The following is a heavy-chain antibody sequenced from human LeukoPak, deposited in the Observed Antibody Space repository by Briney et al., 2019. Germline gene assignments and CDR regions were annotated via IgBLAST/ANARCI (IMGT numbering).Heavy chain of an antibody. V-gene: IGHV3-33*08. CDR2: IWYDGTNK. D-gene: IGHD5/OR15-5a*01. CDR3: ARSKGSTINAFDI. J-gene: IGHJ3*02. CDR1: GFTFSSYA. Sequence: PGGSLRLSCAASGFTFSSYAMSWVRQAPGKGLEWVAIIWYDGTNKYYADSVKGRFTISRDNSKNTLYLQMNSLRAEDTAVYYCARSKGSTINAFDIWGQGTMVTVSS.